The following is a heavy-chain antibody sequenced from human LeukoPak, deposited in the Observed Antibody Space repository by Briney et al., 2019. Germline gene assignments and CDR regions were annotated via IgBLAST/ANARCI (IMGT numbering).Heavy chain of an antibody. D-gene: IGHD3-16*01. Sequence: SETLSLTCTVSGGSISSYHWSWVRQAAGKGLEWIGRIYTSGSTKYNPSLKSRVTMSVDTSKNQISLKLSSVTAADTAVYYCARAALMTTPTTDLYYFDYWGQGTLVPVSS. CDR1: GGSISSYH. J-gene: IGHJ4*02. CDR2: IYTSGST. V-gene: IGHV4-4*07. CDR3: ARAALMTTPTTDLYYFDY.